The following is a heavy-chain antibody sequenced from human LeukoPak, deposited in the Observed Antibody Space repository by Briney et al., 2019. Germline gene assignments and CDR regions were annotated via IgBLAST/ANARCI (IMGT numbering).Heavy chain of an antibody. CDR1: GFIFSGSA. CDR2: IRSKTNNYAT. J-gene: IGHJ6*02. CDR3: ASAWSDYYGMDV. Sequence: GGSLRLSCAASGFIFSGSAVYSVRQASGKGLEWVGRIRSKTNNYATAYAASVKGRFTFSRDDLKNTAYLQMNSLETDDTAVYYCASAWSDYYGMDVWGQGTTVTVSS. D-gene: IGHD1-1*01. V-gene: IGHV3-73*01.